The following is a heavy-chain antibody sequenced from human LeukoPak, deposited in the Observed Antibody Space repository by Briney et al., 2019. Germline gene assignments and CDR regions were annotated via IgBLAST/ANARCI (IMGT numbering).Heavy chain of an antibody. CDR3: ARGDSIEMATITPFDY. V-gene: IGHV1-2*02. J-gene: IGHJ4*02. CDR1: GYTFTGYY. CDR2: INPNSGGT. Sequence: ASVKVSCKASGYTFTGYYMHWVRQAPGQGLEWMGWINPNSGGTNYAQKFQGRVTVTRDTSISTAYMELSRLRSDDTAVYYCARGDSIEMATITPFDYWGQGTLVTVSS. D-gene: IGHD5-12*01.